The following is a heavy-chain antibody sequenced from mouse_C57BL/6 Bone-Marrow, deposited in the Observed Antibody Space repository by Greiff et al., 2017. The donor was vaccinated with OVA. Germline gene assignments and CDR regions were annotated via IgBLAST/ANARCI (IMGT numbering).Heavy chain of an antibody. D-gene: IGHD2-1*01. J-gene: IGHJ1*03. CDR1: GFNIKDDY. CDR2: IDPENGDT. CDR3: TQRTYGNYEYFDV. V-gene: IGHV14-4*01. Sequence: EVQLQQSGAELVRPGASVKLSCTASGFNIKDDYMHWVKQRPEQGLEWIGWIDPENGDTEYASKFQGKATITADTSCNTAYLQLSSLTSEDTAVYYCTQRTYGNYEYFDVWGTGTTVTVSS.